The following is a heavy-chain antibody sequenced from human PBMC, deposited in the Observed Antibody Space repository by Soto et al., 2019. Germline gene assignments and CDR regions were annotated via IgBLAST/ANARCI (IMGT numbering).Heavy chain of an antibody. CDR1: GFMFANYA. CDR3: AKDLRDWGFFDY. Sequence: GGSLRLSCAASGFMFANYAMGWVRQAPGRGLEWVSAITGSGGSTNYADSVKGRFTISRDDSKDTLYLQMNNLRAEDTAMYYCAKDLRDWGFFDYWGLGTLVTVSS. V-gene: IGHV3-23*01. D-gene: IGHD3-16*01. J-gene: IGHJ4*02. CDR2: ITGSGGST.